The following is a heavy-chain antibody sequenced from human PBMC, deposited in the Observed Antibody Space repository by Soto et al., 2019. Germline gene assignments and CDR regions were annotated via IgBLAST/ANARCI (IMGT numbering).Heavy chain of an antibody. CDR3: ARDSYGDYSFDY. V-gene: IGHV4-59*01. D-gene: IGHD4-17*01. Sequence: SETLSLTCTVSGGSISSYYWSWIRQPPGKGLEWIGYIYYSGSTNYNPSLKSRVTISVDTSKNQFSLKLSSVTAADTAVYYCARDSYGDYSFDYWGQGTLVTVSS. J-gene: IGHJ4*02. CDR2: IYYSGST. CDR1: GGSISSYY.